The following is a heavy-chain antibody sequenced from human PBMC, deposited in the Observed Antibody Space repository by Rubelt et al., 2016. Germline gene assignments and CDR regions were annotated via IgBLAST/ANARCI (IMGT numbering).Heavy chain of an antibody. CDR2: AYYSGNA. V-gene: IGHV4-39*01. CDR3: ARHEQQLAAFDI. J-gene: IGHJ3*02. D-gene: IGHD6-13*01. Sequence: QLQLQESGPGLVKPSETLSLTCTVSGGSISSSVYYWGWIRQPPGKGLEWIGNAYYSGNAYYNQSLKSRVTISVDTSKDQPCLKLTSVTAADTAVYYCARHEQQLAAFDIWGPGTMVTVSS. CDR1: GGSISSSVYY.